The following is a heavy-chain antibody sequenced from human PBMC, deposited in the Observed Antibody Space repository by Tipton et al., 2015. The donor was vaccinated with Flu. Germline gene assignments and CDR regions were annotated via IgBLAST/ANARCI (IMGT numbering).Heavy chain of an antibody. Sequence: QSGAEVKRPGSSVKVSCKASGDTFSLYAITWVRQVPGQGLEWMGGIMPLFGTTKYAQKFHGRITMTRDTSTSTVYMDLSSLRYDDTAVYYCASSHDSSGYFYWGQGILVTVSS. CDR1: GDTFSLYA. D-gene: IGHD3-22*01. CDR3: ASSHDSSGYFY. J-gene: IGHJ4*02. CDR2: IMPLFGTT. V-gene: IGHV1-69*05.